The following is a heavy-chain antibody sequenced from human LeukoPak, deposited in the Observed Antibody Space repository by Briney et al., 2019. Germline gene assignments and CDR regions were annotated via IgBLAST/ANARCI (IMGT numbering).Heavy chain of an antibody. V-gene: IGHV3-48*03. CDR2: ISSSGSTI. Sequence: PGGSLRLSCAASGFTFSSYEMNWVRQAPGKGLEWVSYISSSGSTIYYADSVKGRFTISRDNAKNSLYLQMNSLRAEDTAVYYCARVTWKNSGFDYWAQGTLVTVSS. D-gene: IGHD1/OR15-1a*01. CDR1: GFTFSSYE. J-gene: IGHJ4*02. CDR3: ARVTWKNSGFDY.